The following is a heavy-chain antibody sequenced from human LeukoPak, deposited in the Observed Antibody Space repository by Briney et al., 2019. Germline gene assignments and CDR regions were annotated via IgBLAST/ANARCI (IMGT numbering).Heavy chain of an antibody. CDR1: GFTFINYA. Sequence: GGSLRLSCAASGFTFINYAMTWVRQAPGKGLEWVSAISGSRGSTYYADSVKGRFTISRDNSRNTLYLQMNSLRAEDTAIYYCAKGHYYDTSGYYSPSAFDVWGQGTVVTVSS. D-gene: IGHD3-22*01. CDR3: AKGHYYDTSGYYSPSAFDV. J-gene: IGHJ3*01. V-gene: IGHV3-23*01. CDR2: ISGSRGST.